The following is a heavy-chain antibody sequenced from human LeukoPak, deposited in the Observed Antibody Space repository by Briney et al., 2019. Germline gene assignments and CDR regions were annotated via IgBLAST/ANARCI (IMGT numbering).Heavy chain of an antibody. CDR3: AREALRGIAAAGTSDY. Sequence: SVKVSCKASGGTFSSYAISWVRQAPGQWLEWMGRIIPILGIANYAQKFQGRVTITTDESTSTAYMELSSLRSEDTAVYYCAREALRGIAAAGTSDYWGQGTLVTVSS. CDR2: IIPILGIA. CDR1: GGTFSSYA. V-gene: IGHV1-69*04. D-gene: IGHD6-13*01. J-gene: IGHJ4*02.